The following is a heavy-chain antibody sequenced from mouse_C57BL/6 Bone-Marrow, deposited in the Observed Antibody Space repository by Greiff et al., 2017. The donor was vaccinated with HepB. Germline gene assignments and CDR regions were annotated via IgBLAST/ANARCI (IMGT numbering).Heavy chain of an antibody. Sequence: EVKLEESGGGLVQPGGSMKLSCVASGFTFSNYWMNWVRQSPEKGLEWVAQIRLKSDNYATHYAESVKGRFTISRDDSKSSVYLQMNNLRAEGTGIYYCTSNWDFWYFDVWGTGTTVTVSS. J-gene: IGHJ1*03. D-gene: IGHD4-1*01. CDR1: GFTFSNYW. V-gene: IGHV6-3*01. CDR2: IRLKSDNYAT. CDR3: TSNWDFWYFDV.